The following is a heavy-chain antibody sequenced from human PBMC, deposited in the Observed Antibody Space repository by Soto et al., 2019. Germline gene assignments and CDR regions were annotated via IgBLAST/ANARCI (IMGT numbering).Heavy chain of an antibody. Sequence: QVQLVQSGAEVKKPGASVTVSCKASGYSFTSFYIHWVRQAPGQGLEWMGRINPSGGRTTYAQTLQGRVTMTSDTSTSKVYMELSSLRSEDTAVYYCARGEYGDYDYYNAMDVWGQGTTVTASS. CDR1: GYSFTSFY. V-gene: IGHV1-46*04. J-gene: IGHJ6*02. CDR2: INPSGGRT. CDR3: ARGEYGDYDYYNAMDV. D-gene: IGHD4-17*01.